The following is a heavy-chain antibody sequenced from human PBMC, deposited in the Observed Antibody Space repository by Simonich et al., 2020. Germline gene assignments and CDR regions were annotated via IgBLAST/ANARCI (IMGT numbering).Heavy chain of an antibody. J-gene: IGHJ4*02. CDR2: ISSSSSYM. D-gene: IGHD1-26*01. Sequence: EVQLVESGGGLVKPGGSLRLSCAASGFTFSSYSMNWVRQAPGKGLEWVSSISSSSSYMYYADSVKGRFTISRDNAKNSLYLQMNSLRAEDTAVYYCARALQGIVGATSLGYWGQGTLVTVSS. V-gene: IGHV3-21*01. CDR1: GFTFSSYS. CDR3: ARALQGIVGATSLGY.